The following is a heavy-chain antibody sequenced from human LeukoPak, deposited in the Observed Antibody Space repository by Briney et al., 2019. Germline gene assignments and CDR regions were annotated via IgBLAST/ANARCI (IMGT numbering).Heavy chain of an antibody. CDR1: GFPFSSYW. Sequence: GGSLRLSCAASGFPFSSYWMHWVRQAPGKGLVWVSRMNGEGTTTSYADSVKGRFTISGDNSKNTLYLQMNSLRAEDTAVYYCARDGNYYGMDVWGQGTTVTVSS. J-gene: IGHJ6*02. V-gene: IGHV3-74*01. D-gene: IGHD1-1*01. CDR3: ARDGNYYGMDV. CDR2: MNGEGTTT.